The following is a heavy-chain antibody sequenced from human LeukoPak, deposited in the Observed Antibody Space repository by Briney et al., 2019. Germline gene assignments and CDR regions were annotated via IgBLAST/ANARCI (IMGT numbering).Heavy chain of an antibody. J-gene: IGHJ4*02. Sequence: GGSLRLSCAASGFTFSSSWMTWVRQTPGKGLEWVANIKEDGSEKYYVDSVKGRFTISRDNAKNSLYLQMNSLRAEDTVLYYCATDVGADWGQGTLVTVSS. CDR3: ATDVGAD. CDR1: GFTFSSSW. V-gene: IGHV3-7*01. CDR2: IKEDGSEK.